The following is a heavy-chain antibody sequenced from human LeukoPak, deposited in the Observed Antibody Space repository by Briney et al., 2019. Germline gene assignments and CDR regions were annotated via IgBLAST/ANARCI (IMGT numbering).Heavy chain of an antibody. J-gene: IGHJ6*02. Sequence: SETLSLTCTVSGGSISSYYWSWIRQPPGKGLEWIGYIYYSGSTNYDPSLKSRVTISVDTSKNQFSLKLSSVTAADTAVYYCARAYGSGKEGYYYYYGMDVWGQGTTVTVSS. CDR2: IYYSGST. V-gene: IGHV4-59*08. CDR1: GGSISSYY. D-gene: IGHD3-10*01. CDR3: ARAYGSGKEGYYYYYGMDV.